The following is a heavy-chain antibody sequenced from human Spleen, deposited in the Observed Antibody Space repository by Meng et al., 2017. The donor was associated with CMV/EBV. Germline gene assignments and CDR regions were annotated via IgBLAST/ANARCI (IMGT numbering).Heavy chain of an antibody. Sequence: GGSLRLSCGASGFTFSSHAMHWVRQAPGKGLEWVAIISYDGRHKNYVDFVKGRFTISRDNSKNTVYLEMNSLRIEETAVYYCARDPQVVAGTSFDYWGQGTLVTVSS. D-gene: IGHD2-15*01. CDR1: GFTFSSHA. V-gene: IGHV3-30-3*01. J-gene: IGHJ4*02. CDR3: ARDPQVVAGTSFDY. CDR2: ISYDGRHK.